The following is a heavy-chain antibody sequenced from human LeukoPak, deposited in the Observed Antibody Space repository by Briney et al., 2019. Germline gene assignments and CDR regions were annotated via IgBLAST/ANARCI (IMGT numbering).Heavy chain of an antibody. CDR1: GGSISSYY. V-gene: IGHV4-4*07. Sequence: SETLSLTCTVSGGSISSYYWSWIRQPPGKGLEWIGRIYTSGSTNYNPSLKSRVTMSVDTSKNQFSLKLSSVTAADTAVYYCARDRYYDSSGYYPLDYWGQGTLVTVSS. D-gene: IGHD3-22*01. CDR2: IYTSGST. CDR3: ARDRYYDSSGYYPLDY. J-gene: IGHJ4*02.